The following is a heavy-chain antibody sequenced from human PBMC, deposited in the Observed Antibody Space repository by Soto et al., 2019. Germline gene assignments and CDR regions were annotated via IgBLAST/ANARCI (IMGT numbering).Heavy chain of an antibody. Sequence: QLQLQESGPGLVKPSETLSLTCTVSGGSISSSSYYWGWIRQPPGKGLEWIGSIYYSGSTYYNPSLKSRVPISVDTSKNQFSLKLSSVTAADTAVYYCARLNTRCIQRSPKVEWGQGTLVTVSS. D-gene: IGHD5-18*01. CDR1: GGSISSSSYY. CDR3: ARLNTRCIQRSPKVE. V-gene: IGHV4-39*01. CDR2: IYYSGST. J-gene: IGHJ4*02.